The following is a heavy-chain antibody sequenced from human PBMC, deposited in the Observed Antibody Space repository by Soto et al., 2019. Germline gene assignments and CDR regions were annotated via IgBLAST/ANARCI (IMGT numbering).Heavy chain of an antibody. D-gene: IGHD2-15*01. CDR3: ARVSVVVAAGSFDP. V-gene: IGHV4-34*01. CDR2: INHSGST. Sequence: QVQLQQWGAGLLKPSEILSLTCAVYGGSFSGYYWSWIRQPPGKGLEWIGEINHSGSTNYNPSLKSRVTISVDTSKNQFSLKLSSVTAADTAVYYCARVSVVVAAGSFDPWGQGTLVTVSS. J-gene: IGHJ5*02. CDR1: GGSFSGYY.